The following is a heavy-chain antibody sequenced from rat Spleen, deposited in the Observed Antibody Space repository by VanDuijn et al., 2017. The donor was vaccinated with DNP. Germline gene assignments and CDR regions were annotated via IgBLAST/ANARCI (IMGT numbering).Heavy chain of an antibody. V-gene: IGHV5-22*01. Sequence: EVQLVESGGGLVQPGRSLKLSCAASGLTFSDYGMAWVRQAPKKGLEWVATISLSGGSTYYGDSVKGRFTISRDNAKSTLYLQMNSLRSEDMATYYCARRYYGSYFDYWGQGVMVTVSS. J-gene: IGHJ2*01. D-gene: IGHD1-6*01. CDR1: GLTFSDYG. CDR2: ISLSGGST. CDR3: ARRYYGSYFDY.